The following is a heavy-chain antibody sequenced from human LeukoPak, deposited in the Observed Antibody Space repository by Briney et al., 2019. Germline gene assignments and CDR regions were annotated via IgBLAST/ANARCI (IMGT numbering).Heavy chain of an antibody. D-gene: IGHD6-19*01. CDR2: FDPEDGET. CDR3: ARDPTNSGGWHPFFDY. V-gene: IGHV1-24*01. Sequence: ASVKVSCKVSGYTLTELSMHWVRQAPGKGLEWMGGFDPEDGETIYAQKFQGRVTMTTDKPTSTAYMELKSLRSDDTAVYYCARDPTNSGGWHPFFDYWGQGTLVAVSS. J-gene: IGHJ4*02. CDR1: GYTLTELS.